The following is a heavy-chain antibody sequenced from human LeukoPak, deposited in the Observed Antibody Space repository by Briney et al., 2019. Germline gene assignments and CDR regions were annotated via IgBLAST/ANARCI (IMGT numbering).Heavy chain of an antibody. CDR1: GGSFSGYY. CDR3: ARDRIFDY. Sequence: SETLSLTCAVYGGSFSGYYWSWIRQPPGKGLEWIGEINHSGSTNYNPSLKSRVTISVDTSKNQFSLKLSSVTAADTAVYYCARDRIFDYWGQGTPVTVSS. D-gene: IGHD2/OR15-2a*01. V-gene: IGHV4-34*01. J-gene: IGHJ4*02. CDR2: INHSGST.